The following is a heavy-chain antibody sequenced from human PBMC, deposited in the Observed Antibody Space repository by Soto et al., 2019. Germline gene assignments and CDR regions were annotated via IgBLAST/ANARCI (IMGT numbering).Heavy chain of an antibody. Sequence: QVQLVQSGAEVKKPGSSVKVSCTASGGTFSSYAISWVRQAPGQGLEWMGGIIPIFGTANYAQKFQGRVTITADESTSTAYMELSSLRSEDTAVYYCARGCQLPSLGSYYYYGMDVWGQGTTVTVSS. CDR2: IIPIFGTA. D-gene: IGHD1-7*01. J-gene: IGHJ6*02. CDR3: ARGCQLPSLGSYYYYGMDV. V-gene: IGHV1-69*01. CDR1: GGTFSSYA.